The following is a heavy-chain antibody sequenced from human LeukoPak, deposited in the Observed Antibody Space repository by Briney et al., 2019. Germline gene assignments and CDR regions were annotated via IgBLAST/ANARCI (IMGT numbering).Heavy chain of an antibody. Sequence: ASVKFSCNASGYTFTSYDLTWGRQATGQGLKLIASMTPNSGNTGYAQKFQGRVTMTRNTSISTAYMELSTLRSEDTAVYYCARGPPPYCSGDSCYSFLYLHHWGQGTLVTVSS. CDR1: GYTFTSYD. D-gene: IGHD2-15*01. V-gene: IGHV1-8*01. CDR2: MTPNSGNT. CDR3: ARGPPPYCSGDSCYSFLYLHH. J-gene: IGHJ1*01.